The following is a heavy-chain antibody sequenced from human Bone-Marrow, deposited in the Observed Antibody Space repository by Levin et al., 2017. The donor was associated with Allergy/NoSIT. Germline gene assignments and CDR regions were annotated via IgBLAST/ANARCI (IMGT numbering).Heavy chain of an antibody. Sequence: PGGSLRLSCAASGFTFSTYAMHWVRQAPGKGLEWVAVISYDGSEKFFANSVKGRFTISRDNSKNTLYLQMTSLRADDTAVYYCAKPNYVWGSYHPLDYWGQGTLVTVSS. CDR3: AKPNYVWGSYHPLDY. D-gene: IGHD3-16*02. V-gene: IGHV3-30*18. CDR2: ISYDGSEK. CDR1: GFTFSTYA. J-gene: IGHJ4*02.